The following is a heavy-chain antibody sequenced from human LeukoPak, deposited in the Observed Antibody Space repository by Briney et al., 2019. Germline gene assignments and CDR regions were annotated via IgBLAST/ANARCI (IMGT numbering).Heavy chain of an antibody. V-gene: IGHV4-59*01. J-gene: IGHJ4*02. CDR3: ARGPGTWYYY. D-gene: IGHD6-13*01. Sequence: KPSETLSLTCTVSGGSISGYYWTWIRQPPGKGLEWIGYIYYSGNTNYNPSLKSRVTISVDTSKNQFSLKLSSVTAADTALYYCARGPGTWYYYWGQGTLVTVSS. CDR1: GGSISGYY. CDR2: IYYSGNT.